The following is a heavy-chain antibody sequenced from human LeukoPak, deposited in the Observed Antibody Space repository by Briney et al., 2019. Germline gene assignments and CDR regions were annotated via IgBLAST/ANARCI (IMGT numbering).Heavy chain of an antibody. D-gene: IGHD3-10*01. Sequence: SETLSLTCAVSGGSISSSNWWSWVRQSPGKGLEWIGEIFHTGSTNYNPSLMSRVTISIDQSKSQFSLKLTSVTAADTAVYYCARVGLWFGEQNWFDPWGQGTLVTVSS. V-gene: IGHV4-4*02. CDR1: GGSISSSNW. J-gene: IGHJ5*02. CDR3: ARVGLWFGEQNWFDP. CDR2: IFHTGST.